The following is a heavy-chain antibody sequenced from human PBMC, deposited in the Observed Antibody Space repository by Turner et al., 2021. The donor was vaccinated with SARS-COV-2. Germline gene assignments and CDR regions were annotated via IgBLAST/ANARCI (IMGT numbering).Heavy chain of an antibody. CDR1: GFSLSTSGVG. V-gene: IGHV2-5*01. Sequence: ITLKASGPTLVTPTQTLTLPCPFSGFSLSTSGVGVGWIRQPPGTALEWLALIDWNDHKRYSPSLKSRLTVTKDTSKNQVVLTMTNMDPVDTATYYCAHAENGSFSEYYVDYWGQGTLVTVSS. J-gene: IGHJ4*02. D-gene: IGHD2-15*01. CDR3: AHAENGSFSEYYVDY. CDR2: IDWNDHK.